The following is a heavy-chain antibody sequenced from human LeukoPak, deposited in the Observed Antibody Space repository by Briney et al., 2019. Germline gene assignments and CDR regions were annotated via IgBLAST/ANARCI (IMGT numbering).Heavy chain of an antibody. Sequence: GASVKVSCKASGDSFSTYAISWVRQAPGQGLEWMGGIFPMFETANYAQRFQGRLTITADIATSTAYMDLSRLRSEDTAVYYCARGVTSYGTRLTYWGQGTLVTVSS. V-gene: IGHV1-69*06. CDR1: GDSFSTYA. J-gene: IGHJ4*02. CDR3: ARGVTSYGTRLTY. CDR2: IFPMFETA. D-gene: IGHD3-16*01.